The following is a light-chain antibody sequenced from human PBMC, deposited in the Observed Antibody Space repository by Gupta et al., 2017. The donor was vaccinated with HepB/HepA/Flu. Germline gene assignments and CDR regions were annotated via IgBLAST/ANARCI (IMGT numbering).Light chain of an antibody. J-gene: IGKJ2*03. CDR3: QQYNNGPQS. CDR2: GAS. CDR1: QSVSSN. V-gene: IGKV3-15*01. Sequence: ELVLPQSPATLSVSPGESATLSCRARQSVSSNLAWYQQKPGQAPRLLIYGASTRATGIPARFSGSGSGTEFTLTISSLQSEDVAVYYCQQYNNGPQSFGQGTRLEIK.